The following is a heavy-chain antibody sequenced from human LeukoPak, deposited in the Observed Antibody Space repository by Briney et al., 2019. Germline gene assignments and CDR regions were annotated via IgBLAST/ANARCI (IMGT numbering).Heavy chain of an antibody. CDR3: ARDPLEWSENYFDY. CDR1: GCTFTSYC. J-gene: IGHJ4*02. V-gene: IGHV1-18*01. CDR2: ISAYNGNT. Sequence: GASVKVSCKASGCTFTSYCISWVRQAPGQGLEWMGWISAYNGNTNYAQKLQGRVTMTTDTSTSTAYMELRSLRSDDTAVYYCARDPLEWSENYFDYWGQGTLVTVSS. D-gene: IGHD3-3*01.